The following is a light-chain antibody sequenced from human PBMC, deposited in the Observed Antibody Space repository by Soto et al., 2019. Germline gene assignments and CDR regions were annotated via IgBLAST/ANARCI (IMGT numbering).Light chain of an antibody. CDR1: SSDVGSYNL. V-gene: IGLV2-23*02. Sequence: QSVLTQPASVSGSPGQSITISCTGTSSDVGSYNLVSWYQQHPGKAPKLMIYEVSKRPSGVSNRFSGSKSGNMASLTISGLQAEDEADYYCCSYAGSSTFVFGTGTKLTVL. J-gene: IGLJ1*01. CDR3: CSYAGSSTFV. CDR2: EVS.